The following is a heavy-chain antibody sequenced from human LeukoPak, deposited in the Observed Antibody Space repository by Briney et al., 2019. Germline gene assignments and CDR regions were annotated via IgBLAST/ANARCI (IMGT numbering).Heavy chain of an antibody. CDR3: ARDSGYSSSWWRYNWFDP. J-gene: IGHJ5*02. CDR2: IWYDGSNK. V-gene: IGHV3-33*01. CDR1: GFTFSSYG. D-gene: IGHD6-13*01. Sequence: PGRSLRLSCAASGFTFSSYGMHWVRQAPGKGLEWVAVIWYDGSNKYYADSVKGRFTISRGNSKNTLYLQMNSLRAEDTAVYYCARDSGYSSSWWRYNWFDPWGQGTLVTVSS.